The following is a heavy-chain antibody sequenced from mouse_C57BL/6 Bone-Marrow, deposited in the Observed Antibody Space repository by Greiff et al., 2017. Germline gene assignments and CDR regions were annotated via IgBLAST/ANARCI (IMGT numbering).Heavy chain of an antibody. CDR1: GFTFSDAW. V-gene: IGHV6-6*01. CDR2: IRNKANNHAT. CDR3: TRGTTVVTGYFDY. Sequence: EVKLVESGGGLVQPGGSMKLSCAASGFTFSDAWMDWVRQSPEKGLEWVAEIRNKANNHATYYAESVKGRFTISRDDSKSSVYLQMNSLRAEDTGIYYCTRGTTVVTGYFDYWGQGTTLTVSS. J-gene: IGHJ2*01. D-gene: IGHD1-1*01.